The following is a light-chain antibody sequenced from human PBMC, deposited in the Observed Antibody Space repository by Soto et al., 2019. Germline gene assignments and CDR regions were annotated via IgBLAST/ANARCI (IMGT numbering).Light chain of an antibody. J-gene: IGKJ1*01. CDR2: GAS. CDR1: QSVVTNS. CDR3: QQYGGARWT. V-gene: IGKV3-20*01. Sequence: EIVMTHSPATLSVSPGERATLSCRASQSVVTNSLAWYQQKPGQAPRLIIYGASNRATGIPDRFSGRGSGTDFTLTISRLEPEDCAVYYCQQYGGARWTFGQGTKVDIK.